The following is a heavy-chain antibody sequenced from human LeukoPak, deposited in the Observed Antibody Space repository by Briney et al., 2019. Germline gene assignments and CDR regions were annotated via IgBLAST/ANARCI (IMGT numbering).Heavy chain of an antibody. V-gene: IGHV3-43*01. CDR2: ISWDGGST. CDR3: AKDMGSCSGGSCYPLD. CDR1: GFTFDDYT. Sequence: GGSLTLSCAASGFTFDDYTIHWVSQAPGKGLEWVSLISWDGGSTYYADSVKGRFTISRDNSKNSLYLQMNSLRTEDTALYYCAKDMGSCSGGSCYPLDWGQGTLVTVSS. D-gene: IGHD2-15*01. J-gene: IGHJ4*02.